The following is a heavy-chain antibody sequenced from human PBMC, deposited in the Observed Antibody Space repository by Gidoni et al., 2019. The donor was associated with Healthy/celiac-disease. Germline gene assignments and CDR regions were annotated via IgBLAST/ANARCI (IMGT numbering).Heavy chain of an antibody. J-gene: IGHJ3*02. CDR2: MNPNSGNT. Sequence: QVQLVQSGAEVKKPGASVKVSCKASGYTFTSYDINWVRQATGQGLEWMGWMNPNSGNTGYAQKSQGRVTMTRNTSISTAYMELSSLRSEDTAVYYCARGRRGRWLQLRGDAFDIWGQGTMVTVSS. CDR1: GYTFTSYD. CDR3: ARGRRGRWLQLRGDAFDI. D-gene: IGHD5-12*01. V-gene: IGHV1-8*01.